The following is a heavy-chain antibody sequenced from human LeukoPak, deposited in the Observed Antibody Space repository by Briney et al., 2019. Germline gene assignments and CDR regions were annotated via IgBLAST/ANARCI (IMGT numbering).Heavy chain of an antibody. Sequence: GESLKLSCKGYGYSFNSYWIGCVRQMPGKGREWMGIIYPGDSDTRYSPPFQGQVTISADKSISTAYLQWSSLTASDTAMYYCARLISSGAHDPAFDIWGQGTMVTVSS. CDR2: IYPGDSDT. CDR1: GYSFNSYW. V-gene: IGHV5-51*01. D-gene: IGHD6-19*01. CDR3: ARLISSGAHDPAFDI. J-gene: IGHJ3*02.